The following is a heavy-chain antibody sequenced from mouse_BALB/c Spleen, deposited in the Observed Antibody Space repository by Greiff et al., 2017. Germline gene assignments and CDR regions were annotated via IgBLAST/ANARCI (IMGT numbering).Heavy chain of an antibody. CDR1: GFSLSRYS. Sequence: VHLVESGPGLVAPSQSLSITCTVSGFSLSRYSVHWVRQPPGKGLEWLGMIWGGGSTDYNSALKSRLSISKDNSKSQVFLKMNSLQTDDTAMYYGARNYRYDGTWFAYWGQGTLVTVSA. D-gene: IGHD2-14*01. J-gene: IGHJ3*01. CDR2: IWGGGST. CDR3: ARNYRYDGTWFAY. V-gene: IGHV2-6-4*01.